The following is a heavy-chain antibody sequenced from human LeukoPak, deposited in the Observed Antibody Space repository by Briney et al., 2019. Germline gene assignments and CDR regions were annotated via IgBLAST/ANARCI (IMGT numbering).Heavy chain of an antibody. V-gene: IGHV1-18*01. CDR2: ISAYNGNT. D-gene: IGHD6-6*01. CDR1: GYTFTSYG. CDR3: ARGGSSSDALDI. Sequence: ASVKVSCKASGYTFTSYGISWVRQAPGQGVEWMGWISAYNGNTNYAQKFQGRVTMTRNTSISTAYMELSSLRSEDTAVYYCARGGSSSDALDIWGQGTMVTVSS. J-gene: IGHJ3*02.